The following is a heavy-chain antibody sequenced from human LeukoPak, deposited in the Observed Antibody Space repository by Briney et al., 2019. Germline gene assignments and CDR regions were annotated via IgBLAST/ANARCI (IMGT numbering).Heavy chain of an antibody. CDR3: TGERVESAFDI. Sequence: GGSLRLSCAAPGFTFSSYAMSWVRQAPGKGLEWVANIKQDGSVKQYVDSVKGRFTIFRDNAKNSLYLQMNSLRVDDTAVYYCTGERVESAFDIWGQGTLVTVSS. J-gene: IGHJ3*02. CDR2: IKQDGSVK. V-gene: IGHV3-7*01. CDR1: GFTFSSYA. D-gene: IGHD2-15*01.